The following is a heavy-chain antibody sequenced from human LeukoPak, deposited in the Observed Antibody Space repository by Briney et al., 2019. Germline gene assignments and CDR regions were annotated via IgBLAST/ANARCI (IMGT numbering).Heavy chain of an antibody. V-gene: IGHV1-3*02. J-gene: IGHJ4*02. D-gene: IGHD5-24*01. CDR2: SNGGNGNT. CDR1: GYTVAIFG. CDR3: ARPRSLQPKSPFDC. Sequence: GASVKVSCKSGYTVAIFGVHWVRQAPGQRLEWVEWSNGGNGNTESSQGFQGRISMTRDTSTSTVYVGLSSLTSEDTAMYYCARPRSLQPKSPFDCWGQGTLVTVSS.